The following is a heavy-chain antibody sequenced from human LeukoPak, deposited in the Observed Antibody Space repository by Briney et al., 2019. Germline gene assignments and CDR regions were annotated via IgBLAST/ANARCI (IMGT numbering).Heavy chain of an antibody. J-gene: IGHJ4*02. V-gene: IGHV1-46*01. CDR3: ARDGEDIVVVVAATHYFDY. Sequence: ASVKVSCXASGYTFTSYYMHWVRQAPGQGLEWMGIINPSGGSTSYAQKFQGRVTMTRDTSTSTVYMELSSLRSEDTAVYYCARDGEDIVVVVAATHYFDYWGQGTLVTVSS. D-gene: IGHD2-15*01. CDR1: GYTFTSYY. CDR2: INPSGGST.